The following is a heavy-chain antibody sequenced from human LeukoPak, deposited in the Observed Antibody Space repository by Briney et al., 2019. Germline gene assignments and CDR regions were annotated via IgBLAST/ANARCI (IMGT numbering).Heavy chain of an antibody. CDR1: SGSISTSNYY. D-gene: IGHD6-13*01. J-gene: IGHJ2*01. CDR2: IFYSGST. CDR3: ARVYYSSSYDYWYFDL. Sequence: SSETLSLTCTVSSGSISTSNYYWGWVRQPPGKALEWIGNIFYSGSTNYNPSLKSRVTISVDTSKNQFSLKLSSVTAADTAVYYCARVYYSSSYDYWYFDLWGRGTLVTVSS. V-gene: IGHV4-61*05.